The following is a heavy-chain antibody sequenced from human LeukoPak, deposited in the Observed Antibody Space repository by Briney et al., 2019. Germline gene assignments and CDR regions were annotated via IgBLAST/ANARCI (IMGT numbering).Heavy chain of an antibody. Sequence: GGSLRLSCAASGFTFSNAWMSWVRQAPGKGLEWVGRIKSKTDGGTTDYAAPVKGRFTISRDDSKNTLYLQINSLKTEDTAVYYCTTVGLLIAAAHDYWGQGTLVTVSS. V-gene: IGHV3-15*01. J-gene: IGHJ4*02. D-gene: IGHD6-13*01. CDR1: GFTFSNAW. CDR3: TTVGLLIAAAHDY. CDR2: IKSKTDGGTT.